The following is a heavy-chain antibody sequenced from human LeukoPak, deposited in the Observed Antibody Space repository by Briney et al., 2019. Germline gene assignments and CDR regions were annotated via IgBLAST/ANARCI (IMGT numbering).Heavy chain of an antibody. CDR1: GRSFSGYY. D-gene: IGHD1-7*01. CDR2: IGHSGTS. J-gene: IGHJ4*02. Sequence: SETLSLTCTVYGRSFSGYYWTWIRQPPGQGLEWIGEIGHSGTSTYNPSLKSRVTISVDTSKNQFSLKLRFVTAADTAVYYCARFHWNYEPYWGQGTLVTVSS. V-gene: IGHV4-34*01. CDR3: ARFHWNYEPY.